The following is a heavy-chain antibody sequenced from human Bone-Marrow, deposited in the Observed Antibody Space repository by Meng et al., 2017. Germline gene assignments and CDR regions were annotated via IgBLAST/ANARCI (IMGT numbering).Heavy chain of an antibody. V-gene: IGHV3-23*01. CDR3: AKDMRSSSWYIDY. Sequence: GGSLRLSCAASGFTFSDYYMNWVRQAPGKGLEWVSAISGSGGSTYYADSVKGRFTISRDNAKNSLYLQMNSLRAEDTAWYYCAKDMRSSSWYIDYWGQGTLVTVSS. D-gene: IGHD6-13*01. CDR1: GFTFSDYY. J-gene: IGHJ4*02. CDR2: ISGSGGST.